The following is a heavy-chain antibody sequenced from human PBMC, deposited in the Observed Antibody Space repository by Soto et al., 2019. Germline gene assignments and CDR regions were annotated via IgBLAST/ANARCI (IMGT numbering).Heavy chain of an antibody. CDR2: ISDSGST. V-gene: IGHV3-23*01. D-gene: IGHD2-2*01. CDR1: GFTFSTYA. J-gene: IGHJ4*02. Sequence: ESGGGLVQPGGSLRLSCAASGFTFSTYAMNWVRQAPGKGLEWVSTISDSGSTYYADSVKGRFTISRDNSKNTLYLQMNSLRAEDTAVYYCAKGGEGICSSTSCLYYFDYWGQGTLVTVSS. CDR3: AKGGEGICSSTSCLYYFDY.